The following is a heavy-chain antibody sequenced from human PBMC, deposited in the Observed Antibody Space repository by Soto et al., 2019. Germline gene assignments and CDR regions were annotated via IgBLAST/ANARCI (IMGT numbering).Heavy chain of an antibody. D-gene: IGHD2-2*01. J-gene: IGHJ4*02. V-gene: IGHV3-23*01. CDR1: GFTFSSYS. CDR2: IGTSAST. CDR3: AALSRYCTSSSCD. Sequence: DVRLLESGGGLVQPGGSLRLSCAASGFTFSSYSMSWVRQAPGKGLEWVSTIGTSASTYYGDSVRGRFTISRDNSRNTLDLQMKSLRAEDRAVYYCAALSRYCTSSSCDWGQGSLVTVSS.